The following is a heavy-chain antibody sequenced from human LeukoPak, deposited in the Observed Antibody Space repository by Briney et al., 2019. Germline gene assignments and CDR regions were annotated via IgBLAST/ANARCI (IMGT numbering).Heavy chain of an antibody. D-gene: IGHD4-17*01. Sequence: ASVKVSCKASGYTLTTYDINWVRQAPGQGLEWMGWMNPNSGKTGYAQKFQDRITITRNTSISTAYMELSSVTAADTAVYYCAREDYGDYEGWFDPWGQGTLVTVSS. J-gene: IGHJ5*02. V-gene: IGHV1-8*01. CDR1: GYTLTTYD. CDR2: MNPNSGKT. CDR3: AREDYGDYEGWFDP.